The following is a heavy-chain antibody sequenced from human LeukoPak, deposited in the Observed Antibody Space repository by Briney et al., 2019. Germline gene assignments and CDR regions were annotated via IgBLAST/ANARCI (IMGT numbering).Heavy chain of an antibody. Sequence: GESLKISCKGSGYTFTSYWISWVRQMPGKGLGGWGTIDPGDSYTNYSPSFQGHVTISAEKFISTAYLQWSSLKALDTAMYYCARHEQDGNYGMDVWGQGTTVTVSS. V-gene: IGHV5-10-1*01. CDR3: ARHEQDGNYGMDV. J-gene: IGHJ6*02. D-gene: IGHD1/OR15-1a*01. CDR2: IDPGDSYT. CDR1: GYTFTSYW.